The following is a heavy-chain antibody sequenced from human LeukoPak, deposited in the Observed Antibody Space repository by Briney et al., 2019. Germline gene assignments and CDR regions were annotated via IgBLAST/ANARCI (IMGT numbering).Heavy chain of an antibody. J-gene: IGHJ4*02. Sequence: SETLSLTCTVSGGSISSGGYYWSWIRQPPGKGLEWIGYIYHSGSTYYNPSLKSRVTISVDRSKNQFSLKLSSVTAADTAVYYCAREEIPQYYFDYWGQGTLVTVSS. CDR3: AREEIPQYYFDY. CDR2: IYHSGST. CDR1: GGSISSGGYY. V-gene: IGHV4-30-2*01.